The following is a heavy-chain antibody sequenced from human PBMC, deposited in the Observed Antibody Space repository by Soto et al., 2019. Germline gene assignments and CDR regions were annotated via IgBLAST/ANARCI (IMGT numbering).Heavy chain of an antibody. D-gene: IGHD3-22*01. J-gene: IGHJ5*01. Sequence: PSETLSLTCTVSGGSISHHYWSWIRQPPGKRLEWIGYIYYSGSTKYNPSLESRVTISVDTSKNQFSLKLSSVTAADTALYYCARGFYDSSGYSSPFDSWGQGTQVT. V-gene: IGHV4-59*11. CDR3: ARGFYDSSGYSSPFDS. CDR2: IYYSGST. CDR1: GGSISHHY.